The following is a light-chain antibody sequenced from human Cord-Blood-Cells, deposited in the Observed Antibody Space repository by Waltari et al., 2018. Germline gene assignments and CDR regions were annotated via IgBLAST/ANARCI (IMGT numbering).Light chain of an antibody. J-gene: IGLJ3*02. CDR2: EVR. CDR3: CSYAGSSTL. Sequence: QPPLAQPASLIGSPGQSTPTSCPGTSTDVCSYNVVSWYQQHPGKAPKLLIYEVRKRPAGVSNRFSGSKSGNTASLTISGRQAEDEADYYCCSYAGSSTLFGGGTKLTVL. CDR1: STDVCSYNV. V-gene: IGLV2-23*02.